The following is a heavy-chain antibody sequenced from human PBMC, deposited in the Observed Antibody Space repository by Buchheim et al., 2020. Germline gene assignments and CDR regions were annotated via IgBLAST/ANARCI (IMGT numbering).Heavy chain of an antibody. D-gene: IGHD1-26*01. Sequence: QMQLVQSGPEVKKPGTSVKVSCKASGFTFTNSVLQWVRQARGQRLEWIGWIVVGSGNTNYAQKFHERVTITRDMSLNTTYMELRSLRSEDSAVYYCAADTYSGTYEWGQATL. CDR2: IVVGSGNT. V-gene: IGHV1-58*01. J-gene: IGHJ4*02. CDR1: GFTFTNSV. CDR3: AADTYSGTYE.